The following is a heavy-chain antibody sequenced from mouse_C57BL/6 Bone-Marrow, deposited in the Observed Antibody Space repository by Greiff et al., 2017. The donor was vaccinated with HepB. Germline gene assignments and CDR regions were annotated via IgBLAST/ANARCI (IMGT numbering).Heavy chain of an antibody. CDR1: GYSITSGYY. Sequence: DVHLVESGPGLVKPSQSLSLTCSVTGYSITSGYYWNWIRQFPGNKLEWMGYISYDGSNNYNPSLKNRISITRDTSKNQFFLKLNSVTTEDTATYYCAREYLTTVVAKDWYFDVWGTGTTVTVSS. D-gene: IGHD1-1*01. V-gene: IGHV3-6*01. J-gene: IGHJ1*03. CDR2: ISYDGSN. CDR3: AREYLTTVVAKDWYFDV.